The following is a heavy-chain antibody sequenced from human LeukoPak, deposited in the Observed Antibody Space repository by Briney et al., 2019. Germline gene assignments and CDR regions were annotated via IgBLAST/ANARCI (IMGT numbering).Heavy chain of an antibody. CDR1: GFTFSSYA. V-gene: IGHV3-64*01. Sequence: GGSLRLSCAASGFTFSSYAMHWVRQAPGKGLEYVSAISSNGGSTYYANSVKGRFPISRDNSKNTLYLQMGSLRAEDMAVYYCARDDENYGGNSGFVDYWGQGTLVTVSS. CDR3: ARDDENYGGNSGFVDY. CDR2: ISSNGGST. J-gene: IGHJ4*02. D-gene: IGHD4-23*01.